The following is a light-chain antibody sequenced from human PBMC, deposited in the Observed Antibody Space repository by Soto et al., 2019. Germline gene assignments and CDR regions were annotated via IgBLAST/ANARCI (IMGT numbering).Light chain of an antibody. J-gene: IGLJ2*01. V-gene: IGLV1-40*01. Sequence: QSVLTQPPSVSGAPGQRVTISCTGSSSNIGSGYDVHWYQQLPGTAPKLLIYGNSNRPSGVPDRFSGSKSGTSASLAITWLQAEDAADYYCQSYDRSLSGVVFGGGTKVTVL. CDR2: GNS. CDR3: QSYDRSLSGVV. CDR1: SSNIGSGYD.